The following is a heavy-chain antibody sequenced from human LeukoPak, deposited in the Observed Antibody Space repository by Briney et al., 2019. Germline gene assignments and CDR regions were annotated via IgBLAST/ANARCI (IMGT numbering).Heavy chain of an antibody. CDR3: ARLIYYDDSCGYSDY. Sequence: SETLSHSRAVPGGSSIVTIDYCVSIRQPPGKGLEWIGSIYYSGSTYYNPSLKSRVTISVDTSKNQLSLKLSSVTAADTAVYYCARLIYYDDSCGYSDYWGQGTLVTVSS. D-gene: IGHD3-22*01. CDR1: GGSSIVTIDY. CDR2: IYYSGST. J-gene: IGHJ4*02. V-gene: IGHV4-39*01.